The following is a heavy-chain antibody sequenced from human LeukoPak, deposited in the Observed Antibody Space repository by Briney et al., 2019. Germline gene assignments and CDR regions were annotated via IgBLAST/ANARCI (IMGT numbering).Heavy chain of an antibody. Sequence: ASVKVSCKASAYTFTAYYMHWVRPAPGQGLEWMGWINPKSGGTHYAQKFQGRVTMTRDTSISTAYMELSRLRSDDTAVYYCARERPSITLVRGVVNDFDYWGQGTLDTVSS. J-gene: IGHJ4*02. CDR1: AYTFTAYY. CDR3: ARERPSITLVRGVVNDFDY. V-gene: IGHV1-2*02. D-gene: IGHD3-10*01. CDR2: INPKSGGT.